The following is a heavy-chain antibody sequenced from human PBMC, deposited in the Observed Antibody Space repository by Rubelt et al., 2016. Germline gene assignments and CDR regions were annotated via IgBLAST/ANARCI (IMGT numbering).Heavy chain of an antibody. J-gene: IGHJ5*02. Sequence: SYAQKFQGRVTMTRDTSTSTVYMELSSLRSEDTAVYYCARGSDYYDSSGYHLWGQGTLVTVSS. D-gene: IGHD3-22*01. V-gene: IGHV1-46*01. CDR3: ARGSDYYDSSGYHL.